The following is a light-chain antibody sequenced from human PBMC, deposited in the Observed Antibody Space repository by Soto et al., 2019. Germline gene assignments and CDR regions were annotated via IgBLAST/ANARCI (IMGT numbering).Light chain of an antibody. Sequence: DIQMTQSPSSVSASVGDRVTITCRASQGITTWLAWYQQKPGKAPKLLIYSASSLQTGVPSRFRGSGSGTDFTLTISNLQPEDFATYYCQQVYNFPRTFGQGTTVEIK. CDR3: QQVYNFPRT. J-gene: IGKJ1*01. CDR2: SAS. CDR1: QGITTW. V-gene: IGKV1-12*01.